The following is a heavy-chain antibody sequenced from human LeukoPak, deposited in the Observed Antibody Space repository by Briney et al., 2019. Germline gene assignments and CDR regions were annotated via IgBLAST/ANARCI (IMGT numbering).Heavy chain of an antibody. CDR1: GFIFSSYG. D-gene: IGHD6-19*01. J-gene: IGHJ4*02. Sequence: GGSLRLSCAASGFIFSSYGMTWVRQSPGKGLECVSAISGGGGSTYYADSVKGRFTMSRDNSKNTLYLQMNSLRVEDTAVYYCARVEGSGCDYWGQGTLVTVSS. CDR3: ARVEGSGCDY. CDR2: ISGGGGST. V-gene: IGHV3-23*01.